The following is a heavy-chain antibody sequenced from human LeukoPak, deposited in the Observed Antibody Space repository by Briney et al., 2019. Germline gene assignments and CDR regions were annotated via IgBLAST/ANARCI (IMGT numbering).Heavy chain of an antibody. J-gene: IGHJ4*02. CDR1: GFTFSSYA. Sequence: PGGSLRLSCAASGFTFSSYAMSWVRQAPGKGLEWVANIKQDAGEIRYVDSVKGRFTISRDNAKKSLYLQMNSLRGEDTAVYYCARVGSSWDLLDYWGQGTLVTVSS. CDR2: IKQDAGEI. CDR3: ARVGSSWDLLDY. V-gene: IGHV3-7*01. D-gene: IGHD6-13*01.